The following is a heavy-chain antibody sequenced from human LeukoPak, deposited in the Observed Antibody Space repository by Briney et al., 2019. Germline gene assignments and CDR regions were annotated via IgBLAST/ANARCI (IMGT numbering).Heavy chain of an antibody. J-gene: IGHJ4*02. D-gene: IGHD3-3*01. V-gene: IGHV1-2*02. CDR3: ARDLGGITIFGVVIILDY. CDR1: GYTFTGYY. CDR2: INPNSGGT. Sequence: ASVKVSCKASGYTFTGYYMHWVRQAPGQGLEWMGWINPNSGGTNYARKFQGRVTMTRDTSISTAYMELSRLRSDETAVYYCARDLGGITIFGVVIILDYWGQGTLVTVSS.